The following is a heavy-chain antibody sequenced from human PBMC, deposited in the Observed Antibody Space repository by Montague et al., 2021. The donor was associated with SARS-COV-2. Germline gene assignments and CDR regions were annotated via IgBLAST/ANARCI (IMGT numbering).Heavy chain of an antibody. CDR2: VRGIPYGGTT. Sequence: SLRLSCAASGFTFGEHAMSWFRQAPGKGLEWVAFVRGIPYGGTTEYAASVKGRFIISRDNSKRIAYLEMNSLKTEDTAVYYCTKDPDAYNWGQGTLVTVSS. CDR1: GFTFGEHA. J-gene: IGHJ4*02. V-gene: IGHV3-49*03. CDR3: TKDPDAYN. D-gene: IGHD5-24*01.